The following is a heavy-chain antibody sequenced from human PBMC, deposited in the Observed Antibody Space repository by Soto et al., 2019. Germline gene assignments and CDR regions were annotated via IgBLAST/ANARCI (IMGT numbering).Heavy chain of an antibody. CDR2: SYHTGST. D-gene: IGHD1-26*01. CDR3: ARGPRSGSYSVDGFDV. CDR1: GASISTSNW. Sequence: QVQLQESGPGLVNPSGTLSLTCVISGASISTSNWWSWVRQSPGKGLEWIGESYHTGSTSYSPSLKSRVSMSIDKSKNQFSLRLTAVTAADTAIYYCARGPRSGSYSVDGFDVWGQGTMVTVSS. J-gene: IGHJ3*01. V-gene: IGHV4-4*02.